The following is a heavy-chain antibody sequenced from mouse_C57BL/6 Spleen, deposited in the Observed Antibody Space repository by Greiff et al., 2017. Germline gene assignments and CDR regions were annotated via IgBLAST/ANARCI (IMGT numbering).Heavy chain of an antibody. CDR2: IDPNSGGT. V-gene: IGHV1-72*01. CDR1: GYTFTSYW. J-gene: IGHJ2*01. Sequence: QVQLKQSGAELVKPGASVKLSCKASGYTFTSYWMHWVKQRPGRGLEWIGRIDPNSGGTKYNEKFKSKATLTVDKPSSTAYMQLSSLTSEDSAVYYCARCDTVVALDFDYWGQGTTLTVSS. D-gene: IGHD1-1*01. CDR3: ARCDTVVALDFDY.